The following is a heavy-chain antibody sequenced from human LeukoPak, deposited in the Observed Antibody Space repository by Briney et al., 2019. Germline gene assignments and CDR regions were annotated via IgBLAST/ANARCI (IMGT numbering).Heavy chain of an antibody. CDR3: ARSVRQVVSTFDY. CDR1: GGSISSSIYY. V-gene: IGHV4-39*01. J-gene: IGHJ4*02. Sequence: PSETLSLTRAVSGGSISSSIYYWGWIRQPPGKGLEWIGSIYYSGSTYYNPSLKSRVTISVDTSKNQFSLKLSSVTAADTAVYYCARSVRQVVSTFDYWGQGTLVTVSS. CDR2: IYYSGST. D-gene: IGHD3-22*01.